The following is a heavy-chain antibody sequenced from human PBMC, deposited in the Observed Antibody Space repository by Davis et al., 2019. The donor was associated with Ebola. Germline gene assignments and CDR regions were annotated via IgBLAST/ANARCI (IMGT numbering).Heavy chain of an antibody. CDR3: DRDQCGGGGCYSDYYGMDV. D-gene: IGHD2-15*01. J-gene: IGHJ6*02. Sequence: GESLKISCVATGFTFSNAWMSWVRQAPGKGLEWVGRIKRKTDGGTTDAAAPVKGRFTISRDDSKNTLYLQMNSLKTEDTAVYYCDRDQCGGGGCYSDYYGMDVWGQGTTVTVSS. V-gene: IGHV3-15*07. CDR1: GFTFSNAW. CDR2: IKRKTDGGTT.